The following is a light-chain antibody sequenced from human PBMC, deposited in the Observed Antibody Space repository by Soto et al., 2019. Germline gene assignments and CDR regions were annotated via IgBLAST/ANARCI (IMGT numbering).Light chain of an antibody. Sequence: DIQMTQSPPSLSTPVLERFTITCRASQSISNSLNWYQQKPGKAPNLLIYGTSSLQSGVPSRFSGSGSGTDFTLTISSLQREDFATYYCQQSYSSSWTFGQGTKVDIK. V-gene: IGKV1-39*01. J-gene: IGKJ1*01. CDR1: QSISNS. CDR2: GTS. CDR3: QQSYSSSWT.